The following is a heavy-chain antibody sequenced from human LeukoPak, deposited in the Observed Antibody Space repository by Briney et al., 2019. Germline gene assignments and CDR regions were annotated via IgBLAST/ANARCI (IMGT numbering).Heavy chain of an antibody. V-gene: IGHV4-34*01. Sequence: SETLSLTCAVYGGSFSGYYWSWIRQPPVKGLEWIGEINHSGSTNYNPSLKSRVTISVDTSKNQFSLKLSSVTAADTAVYYCARDRRSIVVVPAALFPLYYYYGMDVWGQGTTVTVSS. D-gene: IGHD2-2*01. CDR2: INHSGST. J-gene: IGHJ6*02. CDR3: ARDRRSIVVVPAALFPLYYYYGMDV. CDR1: GGSFSGYY.